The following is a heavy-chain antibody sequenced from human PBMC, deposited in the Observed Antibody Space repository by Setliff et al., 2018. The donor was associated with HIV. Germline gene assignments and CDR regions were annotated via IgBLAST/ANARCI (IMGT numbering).Heavy chain of an antibody. CDR3: AKDYWSYSSSWYYFDY. CDR2: IWYDGSDE. J-gene: IGHJ4*02. V-gene: IGHV3-33*06. D-gene: IGHD6-13*01. Sequence: GGSLRLSCTASGFTSSSYGMNWVRQAPGKGPEWVAVIWYDGSDEYYADSVKGRFTISRDDSKNTVYLQMNSLRAEDTAVYYCAKDYWSYSSSWYYFDYWGQGTLVTVSS. CDR1: GFTSSSYG.